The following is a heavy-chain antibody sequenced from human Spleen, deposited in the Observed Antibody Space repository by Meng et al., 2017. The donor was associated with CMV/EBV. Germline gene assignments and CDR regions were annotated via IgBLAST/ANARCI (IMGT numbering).Heavy chain of an antibody. Sequence: GGSLRLSCAASGFTFSSYEMNWVRQAPGKGLEWVSYISSSGSTIYYADSVKGRFTISRDNAKNSLYLQMNSLRAEDTAVYYCARDFTDYDFLSGYLYYGMDVWGQGTTVTVS. CDR2: ISSSGSTI. CDR1: GFTFSSYE. V-gene: IGHV3-48*03. J-gene: IGHJ6*02. D-gene: IGHD3-3*01. CDR3: ARDFTDYDFLSGYLYYGMDV.